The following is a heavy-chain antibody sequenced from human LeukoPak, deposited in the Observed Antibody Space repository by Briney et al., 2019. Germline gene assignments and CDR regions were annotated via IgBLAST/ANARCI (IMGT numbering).Heavy chain of an antibody. CDR1: EFTFSKYG. CDR2: IRYDGSNK. Sequence: QAGGSLRLSCAASEFTFSKYGMHWVRQAPGKGLEWLAFIRYDGSNKFYADSVKGRFTISRDNAKNSLFLQMNSLRAEDTAVYFCARATWDPNYYYYMDVWGKGTTVTISS. D-gene: IGHD1-26*01. CDR3: ARATWDPNYYYYMDV. J-gene: IGHJ6*03. V-gene: IGHV3-30*02.